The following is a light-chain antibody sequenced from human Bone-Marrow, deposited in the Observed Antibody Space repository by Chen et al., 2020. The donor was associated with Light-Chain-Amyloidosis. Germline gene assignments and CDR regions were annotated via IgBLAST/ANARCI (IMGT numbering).Light chain of an antibody. Sequence: SYELTQPPSVSVAPGQTARITCSGADLPTKYAYWYQQKPGQAPVLGIHRDTERPSGISERVPGSRAGTTATVTISGVQAEDEGDYHWQSADSSGTYEVIFGGGTKLTVL. J-gene: IGLJ2*01. CDR3: QSADSSGTYEVI. CDR1: DLPTKY. V-gene: IGLV3-25*03. CDR2: RDT.